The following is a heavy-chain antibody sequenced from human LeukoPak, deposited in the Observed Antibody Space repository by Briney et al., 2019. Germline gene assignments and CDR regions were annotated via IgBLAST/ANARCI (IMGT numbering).Heavy chain of an antibody. Sequence: PGGSLSLSCAASGFTFSSYAMSWVRQAPGKGLEWVSAISGSGGSTYYADSVKGRFTISRDNSKNTLYLQMNSLRAEDTAVYYCAKDSARMIVVVIIDYWGQGTLVTVSS. J-gene: IGHJ4*02. CDR3: AKDSARMIVVVIIDY. CDR1: GFTFSSYA. D-gene: IGHD3-22*01. CDR2: ISGSGGST. V-gene: IGHV3-23*01.